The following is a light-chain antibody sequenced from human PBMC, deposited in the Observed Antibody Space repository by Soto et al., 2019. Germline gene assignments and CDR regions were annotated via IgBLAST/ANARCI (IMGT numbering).Light chain of an antibody. CDR1: QSVSSY. CDR3: QQRSNWPRGT. CDR2: DAS. V-gene: IGKV3-11*01. Sequence: IVLTQSPATLSLSPWERATLSCRASQSVSSYLAWYQQKPGQAPRLLIYDASNRATGIPARFSGSGSGTDFTLTISSLEPEDFAVYYCQQRSNWPRGTFGQGTRLEIK. J-gene: IGKJ5*01.